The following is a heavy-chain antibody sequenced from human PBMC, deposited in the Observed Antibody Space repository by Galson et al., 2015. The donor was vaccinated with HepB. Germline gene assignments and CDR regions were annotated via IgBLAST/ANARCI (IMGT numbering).Heavy chain of an antibody. V-gene: IGHV3-64D*06. CDR3: VKAASIRSDFDY. J-gene: IGHJ4*02. CDR2: ISSNGGST. Sequence: SLRLSCAASGFTFSSYAMHWVRQAPGKGLEYVSAISSNGGSTYYADPVKGGITISRDNSKNTVYLQMSSLRAEDTAVYYCVKAASIRSDFDYWGQGTLVTVSS. CDR1: GFTFSSYA. D-gene: IGHD3-3*02.